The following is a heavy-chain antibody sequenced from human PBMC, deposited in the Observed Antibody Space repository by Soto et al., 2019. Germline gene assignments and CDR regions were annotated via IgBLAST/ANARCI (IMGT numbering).Heavy chain of an antibody. J-gene: IGHJ6*02. V-gene: IGHV1-69*02. CDR2: IIPILGIA. CDR3: GGVGSGGGGYYYYGMDV. D-gene: IGHD3-10*01. CDR1: GGTFSSYT. Sequence: QVQLVQSGAEVKKPVSSVKVSCKASGGTFSSYTISWVRQAPGQGLEWMGRIIPILGIANYAQKFQGRVTITADKSTSTAYMELSSLGSEDTAVYYCGGVGSGGGGYYYYGMDVWGQGTTVTVSS.